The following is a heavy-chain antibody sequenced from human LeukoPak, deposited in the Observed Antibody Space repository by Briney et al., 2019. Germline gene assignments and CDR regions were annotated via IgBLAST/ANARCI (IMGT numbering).Heavy chain of an antibody. Sequence: ASETLSLTCTVSGGSISSSSYYWGWIRQPPGKGLEWIGSIYYTGSTYYNPSLKSRLTISVDTSKNQSSLKLSSVTAADTAVYYCARESGEAFDIWGQGTMVTVSS. V-gene: IGHV4-39*07. CDR1: GGSISSSSYY. CDR3: ARESGEAFDI. D-gene: IGHD1-1*01. CDR2: IYYTGST. J-gene: IGHJ3*02.